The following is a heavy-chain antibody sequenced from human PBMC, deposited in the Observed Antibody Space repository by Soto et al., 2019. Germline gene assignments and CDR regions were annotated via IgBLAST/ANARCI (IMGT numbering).Heavy chain of an antibody. V-gene: IGHV4-34*01. CDR1: GGSFSGYY. J-gene: IGHJ6*02. D-gene: IGHD6-13*01. Sequence: SETLSLTCAVYGGSFSGYYWSWIRQPPGKGLEWIGEINHSGSTNYNPSLKSRVTISVDTSKNQFSLKLSSVTAADTAVYYCARGLAAAMHYYYYGMDVWGQGTTVTVSS. CDR3: ARGLAAAMHYYYYGMDV. CDR2: INHSGST.